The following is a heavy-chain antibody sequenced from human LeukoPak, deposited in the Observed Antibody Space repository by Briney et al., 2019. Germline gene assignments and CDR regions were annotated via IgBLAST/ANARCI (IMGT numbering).Heavy chain of an antibody. CDR3: AKDAGIAAVLHATSIDY. D-gene: IGHD6-13*01. Sequence: GGSLRLSCAASGFTFGNYAMSWVRQAPGKGLEWVSTISGSGGSTYYADSVKGRFTVSRGNSKNTLYLQMNSLRVEDTAVYYCAKDAGIAAVLHATSIDYWGQGTLVTVSS. CDR1: GFTFGNYA. V-gene: IGHV3-23*01. J-gene: IGHJ4*02. CDR2: ISGSGGST.